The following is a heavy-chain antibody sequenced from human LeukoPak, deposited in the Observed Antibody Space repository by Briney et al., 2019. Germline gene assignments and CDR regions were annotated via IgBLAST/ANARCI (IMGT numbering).Heavy chain of an antibody. V-gene: IGHV3-23*01. CDR2: ISGSGGST. D-gene: IGHD5-18*01. Sequence: GGSLRLSCAASGFTLSSYAMSWVRQAPGKGLEWASAISGSGGSTYYADSVKGRFTISRDNSKNTLYLQMNSLRAEDTAVYYCAKNPYSTSGYSYADYWGQGTLVTVSS. CDR3: AKNPYSTSGYSYADY. J-gene: IGHJ4*02. CDR1: GFTLSSYA.